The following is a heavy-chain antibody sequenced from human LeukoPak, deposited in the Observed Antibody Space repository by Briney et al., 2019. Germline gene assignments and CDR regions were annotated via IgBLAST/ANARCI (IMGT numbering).Heavy chain of an antibody. CDR3: ARGNYDSSDWFFDY. D-gene: IGHD3-22*01. CDR2: IYYSGST. J-gene: IGHJ4*02. Sequence: SETLSLTCTVSGGSISNYWSWIRQPPGTGLEWIGYIYYSGSTNYNPSLKSRVTISVDTSKNQFSLKLSSMTAADTAVYYCARGNYDSSDWFFDYWGQGTLVTVSS. V-gene: IGHV4-59*01. CDR1: GGSISNY.